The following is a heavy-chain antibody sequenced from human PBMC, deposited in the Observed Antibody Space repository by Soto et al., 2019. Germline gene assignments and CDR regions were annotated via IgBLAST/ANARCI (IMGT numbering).Heavy chain of an antibody. CDR2: IYSGGST. CDR1: GFTVSSNY. CDR3: AREGWYYYGSGSQSDAFDI. J-gene: IGHJ3*02. Sequence: EVQLVGSGGGLVQPGGSLRLSCAPSGFTVSSNYMSWVRQAPGKGLGWVAVIYSGGSTYYADSVKGRFTISRDNSKNTLYLQMNSLRAEDTAVYYCAREGWYYYGSGSQSDAFDIWGQGTMVTVSS. D-gene: IGHD3-10*01. V-gene: IGHV3-66*01.